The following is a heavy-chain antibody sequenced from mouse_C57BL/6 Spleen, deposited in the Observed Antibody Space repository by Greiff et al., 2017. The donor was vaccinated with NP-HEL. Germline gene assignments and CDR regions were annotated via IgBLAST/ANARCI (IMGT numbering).Heavy chain of an antibody. CDR1: GYTFTSYW. CDR2: IDPSDSYT. J-gene: IGHJ3*01. Sequence: QVQLQQPGAELVRPGTSVKLSCKASGYTFTSYWMHWVKQRPGQGLEWIGVIDPSDSYTNYNQKFKGKATLTVDTSSSTAYMQLSSLTSEDSAVYYCARKYYGSSLAWFAYWGQGTLVTVSA. D-gene: IGHD1-1*01. CDR3: ARKYYGSSLAWFAY. V-gene: IGHV1-59*01.